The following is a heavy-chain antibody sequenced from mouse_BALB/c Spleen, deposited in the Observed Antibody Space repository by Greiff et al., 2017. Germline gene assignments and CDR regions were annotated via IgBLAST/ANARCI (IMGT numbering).Heavy chain of an antibody. CDR3: TRSGDWFAY. CDR1: GYTFTSYY. Sequence: QVQLQQPGAELVRPGASVKLSCKASGYTFTSYYMYWVKQRPGQGLEWIGEINPSNGGTNFNEKFKSKATLTVDKSSSTAYMQLSSLTSEDSAVYYCTRSGDWFAYWGQGTLVTVSA. J-gene: IGHJ3*01. CDR2: INPSNGGT. D-gene: IGHD3-1*01. V-gene: IGHV1S81*02.